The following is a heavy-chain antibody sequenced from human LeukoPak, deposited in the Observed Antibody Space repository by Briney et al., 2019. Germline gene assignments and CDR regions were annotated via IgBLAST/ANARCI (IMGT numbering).Heavy chain of an antibody. J-gene: IGHJ4*02. Sequence: GGSLRLSCAASGFTFSTYGIHWVRQAPGKGLEWVAFIHYDGANKYYADSVKGRFTISRDNAKNTLYLQMNSLRAEDTAVYYCARGDGYTDYYFDYWGQGTLVTVSS. D-gene: IGHD5-24*01. CDR2: IHYDGANK. CDR3: ARGDGYTDYYFDY. V-gene: IGHV3-30*02. CDR1: GFTFSTYG.